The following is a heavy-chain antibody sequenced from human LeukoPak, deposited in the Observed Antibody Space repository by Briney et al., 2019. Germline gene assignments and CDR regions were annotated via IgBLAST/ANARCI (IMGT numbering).Heavy chain of an antibody. J-gene: IGHJ3*02. CDR1: GGTFSSYA. CDR3: ARNVAGTIQAFDI. D-gene: IGHD6-19*01. CDR2: IIPIFGTA. V-gene: IGHV1-69*05. Sequence: SVKVSCKASGGTFSSYAISWVRQAPGQGLEWMGGIIPIFGTANYAQKFQGRVTITTDESTSTAYMELSSLRSEDTAVSYWARNVAGTIQAFDIWGQGTMVTVSS.